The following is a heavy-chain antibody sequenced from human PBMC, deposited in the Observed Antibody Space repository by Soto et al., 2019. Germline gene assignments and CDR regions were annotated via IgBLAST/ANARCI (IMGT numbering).Heavy chain of an antibody. CDR1: GGTFSSYA. CDR2: IIPIFGTA. J-gene: IGHJ3*02. Sequence: SVKVSCKASGGTFSSYAISWVRQAPGQGLEWMGGIIPIFGTANYAQKFQGRVTITADESTSTAYMELSSLRSEDTAVYYCARGPHFLGYCSGGSCYRGAFDIWGQGTMVTV. D-gene: IGHD2-15*01. CDR3: ARGPHFLGYCSGGSCYRGAFDI. V-gene: IGHV1-69*13.